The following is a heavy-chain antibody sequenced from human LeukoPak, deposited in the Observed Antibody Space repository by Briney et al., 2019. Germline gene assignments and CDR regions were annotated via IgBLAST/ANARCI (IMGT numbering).Heavy chain of an antibody. Sequence: SETLSLTCAVYGGSFSGYYWSWIRQPPGKGLEWIGEINHSGSTNYNPSLKSRVTISVDTSKNQFSLKLSSVTAADTAVYYCARGLYRRGYSYGYYYYGMDVWGQGTTVTVSS. V-gene: IGHV4-34*01. CDR1: GGSFSGYY. CDR2: INHSGST. CDR3: ARGLYRRGYSYGYYYYGMDV. D-gene: IGHD5-18*01. J-gene: IGHJ6*02.